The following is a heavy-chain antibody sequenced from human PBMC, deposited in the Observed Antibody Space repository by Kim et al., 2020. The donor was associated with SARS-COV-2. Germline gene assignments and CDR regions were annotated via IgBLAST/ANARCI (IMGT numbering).Heavy chain of an antibody. Sequence: GGSLRLSCAASGFTFSSYEMNWVRQAPGKGLEWVSYISSSGSTIYYADSVKGRFTISGDNAKNSLYLQMNSLRAEDTAVYYCARAKFDWLLYSYGMDVWGQGTTVTVSS. V-gene: IGHV3-48*03. CDR1: GFTFSSYE. CDR3: ARAKFDWLLYSYGMDV. CDR2: ISSSGSTI. D-gene: IGHD3-9*01. J-gene: IGHJ6*02.